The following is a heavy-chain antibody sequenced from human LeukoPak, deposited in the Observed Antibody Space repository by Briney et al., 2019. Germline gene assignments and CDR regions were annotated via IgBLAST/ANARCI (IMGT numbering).Heavy chain of an antibody. D-gene: IGHD3-9*01. CDR3: ARDRGVLRYFDWLLFGYYYYMDV. Sequence: GASVKVSCKASGYTFTGYYMHWVRQAPGQGLEWMGWINPNSGGTNYAQKFQGRVTMTRDTSISTAYMELSRLRSDDTAVYYCARDRGVLRYFDWLLFGYYYYMDVWGKGTTVTVSS. V-gene: IGHV1-2*02. CDR2: INPNSGGT. J-gene: IGHJ6*03. CDR1: GYTFTGYY.